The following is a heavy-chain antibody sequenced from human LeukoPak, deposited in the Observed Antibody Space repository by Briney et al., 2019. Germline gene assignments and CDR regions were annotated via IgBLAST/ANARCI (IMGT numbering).Heavy chain of an antibody. CDR1: GFTFSGYS. D-gene: IGHD4-11*01. CDR3: ARGVTTVPNS. J-gene: IGHJ4*02. V-gene: IGHV3-48*01. CDR2: ISSSSTTI. Sequence: GGSLRLSCAASGFTFSGYSMNWVRQAPGKGLEWVSYISSSSTTIYYADSVKGRFTISRDNAKNSLYLQMNSLRAEDTAVYYCARGVTTVPNSWGQGTLVTVSS.